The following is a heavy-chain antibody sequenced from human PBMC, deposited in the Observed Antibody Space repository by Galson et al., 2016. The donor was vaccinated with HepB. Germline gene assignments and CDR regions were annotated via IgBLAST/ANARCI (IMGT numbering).Heavy chain of an antibody. CDR1: GYTFASYG. CDR3: ARERGNYAYFDY. D-gene: IGHD4-11*01. Sequence: SGYTFASYGIAWVRQAPGQGLEWMGWISSYDDNIKYAQKFQGRLTMTIDSSTDTAYMELRSLRSDDTAIYYCARERGNYAYFDYWGQGTLVTVSS. J-gene: IGHJ4*02. V-gene: IGHV1-18*01. CDR2: ISSYDDNI.